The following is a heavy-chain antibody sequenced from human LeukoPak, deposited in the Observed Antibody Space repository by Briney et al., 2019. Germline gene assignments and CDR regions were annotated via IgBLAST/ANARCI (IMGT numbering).Heavy chain of an antibody. J-gene: IGHJ4*02. CDR2: IYYSGST. D-gene: IGHD2-15*01. CDR1: GGSISSYY. Sequence: PSETLSLTCTVSGGSISSYYWSWSRQPPGKGLEWIGYIYYSGSTNYNPSLKSRVTISVDTSKNQFSLKLSSVTAADTAVYYCARGKDLSPDYWGQGTLVTVSS. V-gene: IGHV4-59*01. CDR3: ARGKDLSPDY.